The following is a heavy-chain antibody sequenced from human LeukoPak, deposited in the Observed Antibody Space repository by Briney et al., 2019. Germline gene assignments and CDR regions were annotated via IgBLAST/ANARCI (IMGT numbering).Heavy chain of an antibody. Sequence: GGSLRLSCAASGFTFRDYYMTWIRQAPGKGLEWISYISRSGDTLYYADSVEGRFTISRDNAKNSVFLQMNSLRAEDTAVYYCARGTGSGSYDGPHYYYYYGMDVWGQGTTVTVSS. CDR2: ISRSGDTL. J-gene: IGHJ6*02. CDR3: ARGTGSGSYDGPHYYYYYGMDV. D-gene: IGHD3-10*01. V-gene: IGHV3-11*01. CDR1: GFTFRDYY.